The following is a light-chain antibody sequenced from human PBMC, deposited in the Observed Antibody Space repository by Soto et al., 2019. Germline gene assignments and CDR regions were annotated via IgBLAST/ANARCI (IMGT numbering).Light chain of an antibody. Sequence: EIAMTQSPATLSVSPGERATLSCRASQSVDSKLAWYQQKPGQGPRLLIYGASNRATGIPARFSGSGSGTEFTLTISSLQSEDFAVYYRQHYSTWLWTFGRGTKVEIK. J-gene: IGKJ1*01. CDR2: GAS. CDR3: QHYSTWLWT. CDR1: QSVDSK. V-gene: IGKV3-15*01.